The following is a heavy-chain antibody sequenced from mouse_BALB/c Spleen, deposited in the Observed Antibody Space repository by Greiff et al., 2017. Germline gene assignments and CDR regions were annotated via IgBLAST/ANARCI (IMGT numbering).Heavy chain of an antibody. CDR3: ARAPSYWYFDV. J-gene: IGHJ1*01. V-gene: IGHV7-3*02. Sequence: EVMLVESGGGLVQPGGSLRLSCATSGFTFTDYYMSWVRQPPGKALEWLGFIRNKANGYTTEYSASVKGRFTIPRDNSQSILYLQMNTLRAEDSATYYCARAPSYWYFDVWGAGTTVTVSS. CDR1: GFTFTDYY. CDR2: IRNKANGYTT.